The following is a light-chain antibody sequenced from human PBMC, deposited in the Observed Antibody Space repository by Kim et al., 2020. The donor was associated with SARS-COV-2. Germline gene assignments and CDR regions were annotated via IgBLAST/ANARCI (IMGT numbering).Light chain of an antibody. Sequence: EIVLTQSPGTLSLSPGERATLSCRASQSVSDNYLAWYQQKPGQAPRLLIYGASSSATGIPDRFSGSGSGTDFTLTISRLEPEDFAVYYCQQYDTAPSCTFGQGTRLAI. V-gene: IGKV3-20*01. CDR1: QSVSDNY. CDR3: QQYDTAPSCT. CDR2: GAS. J-gene: IGKJ2*02.